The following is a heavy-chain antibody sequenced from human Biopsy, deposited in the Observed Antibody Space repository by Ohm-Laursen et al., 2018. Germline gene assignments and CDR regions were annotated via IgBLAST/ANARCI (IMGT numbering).Heavy chain of an antibody. CDR1: GGSFSDYY. V-gene: IGHV4-34*01. J-gene: IGHJ5*02. CDR3: VRGNITVYGFLIMVPGRGWFDL. CDR2: INHRGGT. D-gene: IGHD3-3*01. Sequence: SDTLSLTCPVYGGSFSDYYWSWIRQPPGNGLEWIGEINHRGGTNYNTSLKNRVTISVDTSINHFSLRLTSVTAADTAMYYCVRGNITVYGFLIMVPGRGWFDLWGQGTPVTVSS.